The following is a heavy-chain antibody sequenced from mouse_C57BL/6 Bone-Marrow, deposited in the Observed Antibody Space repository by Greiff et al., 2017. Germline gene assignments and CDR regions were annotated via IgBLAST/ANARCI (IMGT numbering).Heavy chain of an antibody. CDR2: IYPGNGDT. V-gene: IGHV1-82*01. CDR3: ERARQLRRRWAMDY. Sequence: VQLQQSGPELVKPGASVKISCTASGYAFSSSGMNLVKQTPGKGLEWIGRIYPGNGDTNYNGKVKGKATLTTDKASSTDYMQLRSLTSEDAAVDICERARQLRRRWAMDYWGQGTSVTVSS. CDR1: GYAFSSSG. J-gene: IGHJ4*01. D-gene: IGHD3-2*02.